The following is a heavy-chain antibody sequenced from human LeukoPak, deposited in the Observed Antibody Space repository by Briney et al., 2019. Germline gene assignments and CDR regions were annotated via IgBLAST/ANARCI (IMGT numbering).Heavy chain of an antibody. Sequence: SVKVSCKASGYTFSSYGTSWVRQAPGQGLEWVGGIIPIFGTANYAQKFQGRVTITADESTSTAYMELSSLRSEDTAVYYCARAYYYDSSRIDYWGQGTLVTVSS. V-gene: IGHV1-69*13. CDR3: ARAYYYDSSRIDY. D-gene: IGHD3-22*01. CDR2: IIPIFGTA. J-gene: IGHJ4*02. CDR1: GYTFSSYG.